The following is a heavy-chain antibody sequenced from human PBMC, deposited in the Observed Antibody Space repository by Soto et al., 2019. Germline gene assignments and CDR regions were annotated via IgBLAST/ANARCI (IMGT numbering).Heavy chain of an antibody. J-gene: IGHJ5*02. CDR1: GGTFSSYA. V-gene: IGHV1-69*13. CDR2: IIPIFGTA. D-gene: IGHD2-2*01. CDR3: AREGVPAAMSLSWFDP. Sequence: ASVKVSCKASGGTFSSYAISWVRQAPGQGLEWMGGIIPIFGTANYAQKFQGRVTITADESTSTAYMELSSLRSEDTAVYYCAREGVPAAMSLSWFDPWGQGTLVTVSS.